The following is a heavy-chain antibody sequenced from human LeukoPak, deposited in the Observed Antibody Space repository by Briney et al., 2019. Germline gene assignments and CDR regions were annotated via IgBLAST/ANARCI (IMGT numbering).Heavy chain of an antibody. CDR3: ARMDIVASGYFDY. D-gene: IGHD5-12*01. Sequence: SETLSLTCTVSGGSISRYYWSWIRQPAGKGLEWIGRIYTSGNTNYNPSLKSRVTMSVDTSKNQFSLKLSSVTAADTAVYYCARMDIVASGYFDYWGQGTLVTVSS. J-gene: IGHJ4*02. CDR2: IYTSGNT. V-gene: IGHV4-4*07. CDR1: GGSISRYY.